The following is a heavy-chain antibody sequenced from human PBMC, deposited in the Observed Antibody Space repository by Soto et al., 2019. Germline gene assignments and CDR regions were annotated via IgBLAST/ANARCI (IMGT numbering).Heavy chain of an antibody. CDR1: GFTFSSYG. V-gene: IGHV3-33*01. Sequence: QVQLVESGGGVVQPGRSLRLSCAASGFTFSSYGMHWVRQAPGKGLEWVAVIWYDGSNKYYADSVKGRFTISRDNSKNTLYLQRNSLRAEDTAVYYCARVDDFWRGYYTEPSFDYWGQGTLVTVSS. D-gene: IGHD3-3*01. CDR2: IWYDGSNK. CDR3: ARVDDFWRGYYTEPSFDY. J-gene: IGHJ4*02.